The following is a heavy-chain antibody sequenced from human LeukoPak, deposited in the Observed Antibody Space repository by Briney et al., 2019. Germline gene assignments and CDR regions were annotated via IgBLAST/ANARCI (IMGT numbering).Heavy chain of an antibody. CDR2: IWYDGSNK. Sequence: GRSLRLSCAASGFTFSSYGMHWVRQAPGKGLEWVAVIWYDGSNKYYADSVKGRFTISRDNSKKTLYLQMNSLRAEDTAVYYCARDLQAYYGSGSEGVDYWGQGTLVTVSS. V-gene: IGHV3-33*01. CDR3: ARDLQAYYGSGSEGVDY. J-gene: IGHJ4*02. D-gene: IGHD3-10*01. CDR1: GFTFSSYG.